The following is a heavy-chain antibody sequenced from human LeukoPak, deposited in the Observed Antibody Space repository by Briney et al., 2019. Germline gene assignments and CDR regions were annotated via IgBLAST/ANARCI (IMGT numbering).Heavy chain of an antibody. V-gene: IGHV3-23*01. CDR3: AAGITMIVVVPFDY. D-gene: IGHD3-22*01. J-gene: IGHJ4*02. CDR1: GFTFSSYA. Sequence: GGSLRLSCAASGFTFSSYAMSWVRQAPGKGLEWVSAISGSGGSTYYADSVKGRFTISRDNSKNTLYLQMNSLRAEDTAVYYCAAGITMIVVVPFDYRGQGTLVTVSS. CDR2: ISGSGGST.